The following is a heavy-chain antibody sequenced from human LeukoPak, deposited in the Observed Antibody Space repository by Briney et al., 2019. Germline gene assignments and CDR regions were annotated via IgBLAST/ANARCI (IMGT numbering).Heavy chain of an antibody. Sequence: PSETLSLTCTVSGGSLNSYWWSWVRQPPGQGLEWIAYIYYSGSTNYNPSLKSRVTISVDKSKNQFSLTLNSVTAADTAIYYCARTATRGITASIRYFDPWGQGTLVTVSS. D-gene: IGHD4-11*01. CDR2: IYYSGST. V-gene: IGHV4-59*01. J-gene: IGHJ4*02. CDR3: ARTATRGITASIRYFDP. CDR1: GGSLNSYW.